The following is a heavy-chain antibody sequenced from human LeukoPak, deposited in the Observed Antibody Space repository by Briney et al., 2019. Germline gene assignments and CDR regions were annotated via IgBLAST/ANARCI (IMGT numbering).Heavy chain of an antibody. J-gene: IGHJ4*02. Sequence: GGSLRFSCAASGFTFDDYGMSWVRQAPGKGLEWVSGINWNGGSTGYADSVKGRFTISRDNAKNSLYLQMNSLRAEDTALYYCARVRRIYSSSWYYFDYWGQGTLVTVSS. V-gene: IGHV3-20*04. CDR3: ARVRRIYSSSWYYFDY. CDR1: GFTFDDYG. D-gene: IGHD6-13*01. CDR2: INWNGGST.